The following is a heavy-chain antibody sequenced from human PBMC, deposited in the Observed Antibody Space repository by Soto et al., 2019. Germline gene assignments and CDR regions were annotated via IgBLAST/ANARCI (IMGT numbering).Heavy chain of an antibody. CDR1: GYSFTSYW. J-gene: IGHJ4*02. CDR2: IYPGDSDT. CDR3: ARHSLLGYDSSGYYPGY. D-gene: IGHD3-22*01. V-gene: IGHV5-51*01. Sequence: GESLKISCKGSGYSFTSYWISWVRQMPGKGLEWMGIIYPGDSDTRYSPSFQGQVTISADKSISTAYLQWSSLKASDTAMYYCARHSLLGYDSSGYYPGYWGQGTLVTVSS.